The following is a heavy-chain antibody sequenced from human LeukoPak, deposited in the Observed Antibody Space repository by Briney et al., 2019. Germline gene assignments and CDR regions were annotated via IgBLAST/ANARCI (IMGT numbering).Heavy chain of an antibody. CDR2: INQDGSEK. CDR3: ARDQGTYCSSTSCPDAFDI. V-gene: IGHV3-7*01. Sequence: PGGSLRLSCPASGFTFSSYWMSWVRQAPGKGLEWVANINQDGSEKYYVDSVKGRFTISRDNSKNSLYLQMNSLRAEDTAVYYCARDQGTYCSSTSCPDAFDIWGQGTMVTVSS. CDR1: GFTFSSYW. J-gene: IGHJ3*02. D-gene: IGHD2-2*01.